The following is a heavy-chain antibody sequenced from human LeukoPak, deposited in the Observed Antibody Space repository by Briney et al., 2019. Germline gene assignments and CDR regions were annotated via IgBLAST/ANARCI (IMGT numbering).Heavy chain of an antibody. V-gene: IGHV4-30-2*01. CDR1: GGSISSGGYY. CDR3: ARRGVGLYYYYMDV. D-gene: IGHD3-3*01. CDR2: IYHSGST. J-gene: IGHJ6*03. Sequence: PSETLSLTCTVSGGSISSGGYYWSWIRQPPGKGLEWIGYIYHSGSTYYNPSLKSRVTISVDRSKNQFSLKLSSVTAADTAVYYCARRGVGLYYYYMDVWGKGTTVTVSS.